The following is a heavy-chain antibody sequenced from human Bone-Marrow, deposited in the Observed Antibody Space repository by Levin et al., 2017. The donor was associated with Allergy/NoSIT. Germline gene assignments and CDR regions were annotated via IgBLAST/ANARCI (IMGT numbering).Heavy chain of an antibody. J-gene: IGHJ4*02. CDR3: AREKSSSWRLDY. V-gene: IGHV3-33*01. Sequence: GESLKISCAASGFTFSSYGMHWVRQAPGKGLEWVAVIWYDGSNKYYADSVKGRFTISRDNSKNTLYLQMNSLRAEDTAVYYCAREKSSSWRLDYWGQGTLVTVSS. CDR1: GFTFSSYG. CDR2: IWYDGSNK. D-gene: IGHD6-13*01.